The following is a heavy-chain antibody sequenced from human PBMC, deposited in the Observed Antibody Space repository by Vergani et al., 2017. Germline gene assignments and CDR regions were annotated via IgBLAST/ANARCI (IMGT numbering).Heavy chain of an antibody. CDR2: IKQDGSEK. CDR1: GFTFSSYW. J-gene: IGHJ4*02. CDR3: AREAAAGTVFDY. V-gene: IGHV3-7*03. Sequence: EVQLVESGGGLVQPGRSLRLSCAASGFTFSSYWMSWVRQAPGKGLEWVANIKQDGSEKYYVDSVKGRFTISRDNAKNSLCLQMNSLRAEDTAVYYCAREAAAGTVFDYWGQGTLVTVSS. D-gene: IGHD6-13*01.